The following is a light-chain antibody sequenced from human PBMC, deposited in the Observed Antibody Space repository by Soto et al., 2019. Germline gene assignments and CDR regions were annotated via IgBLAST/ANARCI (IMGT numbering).Light chain of an antibody. CDR2: EVT. J-gene: IGLJ3*02. CDR1: SSDVGGYNY. V-gene: IGLV2-14*01. Sequence: QSALTQPASVSGSPGQSITISCTGTSSDVGGYNYVSWYQHYPGKAPKLMIYEVTNRPSGVSNRVSGSKSGNAAALTISGLQADDEADYYCSSYTGSGTLVFGGGTKLTVL. CDR3: SSYTGSGTLV.